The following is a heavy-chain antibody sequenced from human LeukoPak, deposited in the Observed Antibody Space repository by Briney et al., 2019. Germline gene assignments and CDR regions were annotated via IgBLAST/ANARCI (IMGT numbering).Heavy chain of an antibody. CDR1: GGTFSSYA. V-gene: IGHV1-69*06. CDR3: ARDGIVSGSYSEVGY. J-gene: IGHJ4*02. D-gene: IGHD1-26*01. CDR2: IIPIFGTA. Sequence: SVKVSCKASGGTFSSYAISWVRQAPGQGLEWMGGIIPIFGTANYAQKFQGRVTITADKSTSTAYMELSSLRSEDTAVYYCARDGIVSGSYSEVGYWGQGTLVTVSS.